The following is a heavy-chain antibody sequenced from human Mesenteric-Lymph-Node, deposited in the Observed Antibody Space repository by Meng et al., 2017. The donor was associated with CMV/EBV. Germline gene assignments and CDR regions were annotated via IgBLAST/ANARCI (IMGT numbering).Heavy chain of an antibody. CDR3: ARVRPTIFGVDSGGMDV. CDR2: VWPGDSDT. D-gene: IGHD3-3*01. V-gene: IGHV5-51*01. J-gene: IGHJ6*02. Sequence: KVSCKASGYSFTNYWIAWVRQRPGKGLEWMGIVWPGDSDTRYRPSFQGQVTLSADKSISTAYLQWSSLKASDTAMYFCARVRPTIFGVDSGGMDVWGQGTTVTVSS. CDR1: GYSFTNYW.